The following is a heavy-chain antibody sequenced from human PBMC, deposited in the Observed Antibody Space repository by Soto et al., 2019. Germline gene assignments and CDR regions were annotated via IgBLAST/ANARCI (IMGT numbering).Heavy chain of an antibody. J-gene: IGHJ3*02. CDR2: ISGAGGSS. CDR1: GFTLSDYA. D-gene: IGHD3-16*01. CDR3: AKDATFGTKGGSFDI. Sequence: GGSLRLSCAVSGFTLSDYALSWVRQTAGKGLEWLSIISGAGGSSYYADSVKGRFTISRDNSKNTLYLQMSSLRPEDTAVYYCAKDATFGTKGGSFDIWGHGTLVTVSS. V-gene: IGHV3-23*01.